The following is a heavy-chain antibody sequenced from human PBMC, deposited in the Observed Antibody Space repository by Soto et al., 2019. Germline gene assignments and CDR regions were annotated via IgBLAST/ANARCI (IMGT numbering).Heavy chain of an antibody. CDR3: ARATHYYYYYGMDV. J-gene: IGHJ6*02. Sequence: QVQLVQSGAEVKKPGASVKVSCKASGYTFTSYDINWVRQATGQGLGWMGWMNPNSGNTGYAQKFQGRVTMTRNTSISTAYMELSSLRSEDTAVYYCARATHYYYYYGMDVWGQGTTVTVSS. CDR1: GYTFTSYD. V-gene: IGHV1-8*01. CDR2: MNPNSGNT.